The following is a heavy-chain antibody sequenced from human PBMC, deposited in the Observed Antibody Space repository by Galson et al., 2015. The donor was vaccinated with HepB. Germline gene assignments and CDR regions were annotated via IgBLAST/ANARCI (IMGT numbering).Heavy chain of an antibody. Sequence: ETLSLTCTVSGYSISSGYYWGWIRQPPGKGLEWIGSIYHSGSTYYNPSLKSRVTISVDTSKNQFSLKLSSVTAADTAVYYCARDARPQKMTTVIVFDYWGQGTLVTVSS. CDR2: IYHSGST. D-gene: IGHD4-17*01. CDR3: ARDARPQKMTTVIVFDY. V-gene: IGHV4-38-2*02. CDR1: GYSISSGYY. J-gene: IGHJ4*02.